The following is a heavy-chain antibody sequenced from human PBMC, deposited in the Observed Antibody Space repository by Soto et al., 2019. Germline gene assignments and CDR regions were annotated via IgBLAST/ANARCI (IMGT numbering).Heavy chain of an antibody. J-gene: IGHJ6*02. CDR2: IKSKTDGGTT. V-gene: IGHV3-15*07. D-gene: IGHD1-7*01. CDR3: TTAKLHPYYYYYGMDV. CDR1: GFTFSNAW. Sequence: GGSLRLSCAASGFTFSNAWMNWVRQAPGKGLEWVGRIKSKTDGGTTDYAAPVKGRFTILRDDSKNTLYLQMNSLKTEDTAVYYCTTAKLHPYYYYYGMDVWGQGTTVTVS.